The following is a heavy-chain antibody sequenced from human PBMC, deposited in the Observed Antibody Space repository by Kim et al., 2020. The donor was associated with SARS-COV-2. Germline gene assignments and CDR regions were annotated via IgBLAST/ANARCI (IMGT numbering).Heavy chain of an antibody. Sequence: GGSLRLSCAASGFTFDDYAMHWVRQAPGKGLEWVSGISWNSGSIGYADSVKGRFTISRDNAKNSLYLQMNSLRAEDTALYYCAAHYDSSGFTTKEHAFDIWGQGTMVTVSS. CDR3: AAHYDSSGFTTKEHAFDI. CDR1: GFTFDDYA. D-gene: IGHD3-22*01. CDR2: ISWNSGSI. V-gene: IGHV3-9*01. J-gene: IGHJ3*02.